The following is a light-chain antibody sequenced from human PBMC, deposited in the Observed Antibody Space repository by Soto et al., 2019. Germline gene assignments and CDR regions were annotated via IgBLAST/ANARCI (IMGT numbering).Light chain of an antibody. V-gene: IGKV1-17*02. CDR2: AAS. Sequence: DIQMTQSPSSMSASVGDRVTITCRPSQDVRNCLGWFQVKPGRAPKSLIYAASRLQSWVPSRFSGSASEAEFSLTIINLQPEDFATYCCVQYNIYPCTFGEGTKVDIK. CDR1: QDVRNC. J-gene: IGKJ1*01. CDR3: VQYNIYPCT.